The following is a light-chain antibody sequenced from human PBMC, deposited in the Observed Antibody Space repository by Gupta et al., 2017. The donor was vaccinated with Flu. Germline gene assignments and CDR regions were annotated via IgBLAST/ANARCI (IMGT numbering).Light chain of an antibody. CDR3: QQRSNSWT. V-gene: IGKV3-11*01. CDR2: DAS. J-gene: IGKJ1*01. CDR1: QSVSSY. Sequence: TLSLSPGERATLSCRASQSVSSYLAWYQQKPGQAPRLLIYDASNRATGIPARFSGSGSGTDFTLTISSLEPEDFAVYYCQQRSNSWTFGQG.